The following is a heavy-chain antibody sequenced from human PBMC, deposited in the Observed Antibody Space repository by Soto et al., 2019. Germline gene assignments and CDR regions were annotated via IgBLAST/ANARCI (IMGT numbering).Heavy chain of an antibody. V-gene: IGHV4-31*03. J-gene: IGHJ4*02. D-gene: IGHD5-12*01. Sequence: QVRLQESGPGLVKPSQNLSLTCTVSGGSISRSGYYWSWIRQHPGKGLEWIGYIYYSGTTYINPSLRSRVTFSVDTSKNQFSLKLSSVTVADTAVYYCARVGSNSGNFDYWGQGTLVTVSS. CDR3: ARVGSNSGNFDY. CDR1: GGSISRSGYY. CDR2: IYYSGTT.